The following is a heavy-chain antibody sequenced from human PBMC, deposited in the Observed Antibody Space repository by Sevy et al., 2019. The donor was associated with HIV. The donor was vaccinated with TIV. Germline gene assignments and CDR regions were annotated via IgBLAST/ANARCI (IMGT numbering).Heavy chain of an antibody. CDR3: AKEGQGEYYDSSGSFDY. CDR2: ISGSGRIT. D-gene: IGHD3-22*01. V-gene: IGHV3-23*01. Sequence: GGSLRLSCAASGFTFSSYAMSWVRQAPGKGLEWVSAISGSGRITYYADSGKGRLNISRDNSKNTLYLQMNSLRAEDPAVYYCAKEGQGEYYDSSGSFDYWGQGTLVTVSS. CDR1: GFTFSSYA. J-gene: IGHJ4*02.